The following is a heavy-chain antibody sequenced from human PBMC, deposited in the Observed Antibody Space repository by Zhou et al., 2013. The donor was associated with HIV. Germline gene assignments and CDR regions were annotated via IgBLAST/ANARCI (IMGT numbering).Heavy chain of an antibody. CDR1: GGTFSSIA. CDR3: ASPGDGSAVAAQYYFDY. CDR2: IIPIFGRA. D-gene: IGHD6-19*01. V-gene: IGHV1-69*05. Sequence: QVQLVQSGAEVKKPGSSVKVSCKASGGTFSSIAISWVRQAPGQGLEWMGGIIPIFGRANYAQKFRGRVAITTDESTNTAYMELSGLRSEDTGVYYCASPGDGSAVAAQYYFDYWGQGTLVTVSS. J-gene: IGHJ4*02.